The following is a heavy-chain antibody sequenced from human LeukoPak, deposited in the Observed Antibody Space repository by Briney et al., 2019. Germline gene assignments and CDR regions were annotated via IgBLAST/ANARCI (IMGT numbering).Heavy chain of an antibody. CDR3: ARLGKGNPYYYGSGTRREFDY. CDR1: GVFINSNTYS. J-gene: IGHJ4*02. CDR2: INHSGST. Sequence: SETLSLTCAVSGVFINSNTYSWGWIRQPPGKGLEWIGEINHSGSTNYNPSLKSRVTISVDTSKNQFSLKLSSVTAADTAVYYCARLGKGNPYYYGSGTRREFDYWGQGTLVTVSS. V-gene: IGHV4-39*07. D-gene: IGHD3-10*01.